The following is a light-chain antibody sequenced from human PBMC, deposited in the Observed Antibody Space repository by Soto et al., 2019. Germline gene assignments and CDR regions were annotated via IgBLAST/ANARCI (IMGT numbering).Light chain of an antibody. Sequence: QSALTQPASVSGSPGQSITISCSGTSRDISAYNLVSWYQQPPGKAPKLLIYEVRNRPSGISYRFSGSKSGTAASLTISGLLPEDEGDYYCSAYTSRSSVVFGGGTKVTVL. J-gene: IGLJ2*01. CDR1: SRDISAYNL. CDR3: SAYTSRSSVV. V-gene: IGLV2-14*01. CDR2: EVR.